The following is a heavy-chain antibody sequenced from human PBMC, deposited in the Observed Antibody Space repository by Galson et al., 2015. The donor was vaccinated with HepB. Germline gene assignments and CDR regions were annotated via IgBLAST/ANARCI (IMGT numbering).Heavy chain of an antibody. Sequence: SVKVSCKASGGTFSSYAISWVRQAPGQGLEWMGGIIPIFGTANYAQKFQGRVTITADESTSTAYMELSSLRSEDTAVYYCARVAGFGELFPEDAEQDETGYYFDYWGQGTLVTVSS. J-gene: IGHJ4*02. CDR1: GGTFSSYA. V-gene: IGHV1-69*13. D-gene: IGHD3-10*01. CDR3: ARVAGFGELFPEDAEQDETGYYFDY. CDR2: IIPIFGTA.